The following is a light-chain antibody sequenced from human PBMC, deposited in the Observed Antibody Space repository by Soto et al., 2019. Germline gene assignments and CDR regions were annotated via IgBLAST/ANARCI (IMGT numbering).Light chain of an antibody. Sequence: DIQMTPSPSTLSVSVGDRVTIACRSSQSISSYLNWYQQKPGKAPKLLIYAASSLQSGVPSRFSGSGSGTDFTLTISSLQPEDFATYYCQQSYRTPPITFGQGTRLEI. J-gene: IGKJ5*01. CDR1: QSISSY. CDR3: QQSYRTPPIT. V-gene: IGKV1-39*01. CDR2: AAS.